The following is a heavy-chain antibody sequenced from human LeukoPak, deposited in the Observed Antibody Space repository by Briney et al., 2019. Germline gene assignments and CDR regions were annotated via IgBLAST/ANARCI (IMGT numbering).Heavy chain of an antibody. D-gene: IGHD3-16*01. J-gene: IGHJ6*02. CDR2: MNEDGSVK. CDR3: ATYTHWVAGDV. CDR1: TFTLSHSW. V-gene: IGHV3-7*01. Sequence: GGSLRLSCAASTFTLSHSWMSWVRQAPGKAREWVANMNEDGSVKDYVDSVKGRFTSSRDNARKSLYLQMGSLRAEDTAVYYCATYTHWVAGDVWGQGTTVTLSS.